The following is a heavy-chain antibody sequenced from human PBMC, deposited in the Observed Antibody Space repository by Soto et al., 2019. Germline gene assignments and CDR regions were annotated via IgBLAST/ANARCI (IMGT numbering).Heavy chain of an antibody. CDR1: GGSISSGGYH. CDR3: ARGKNWFDP. CDR2: IYYSGST. V-gene: IGHV4-31*03. Sequence: PSETLSLTCTVPGGSISSGGYHWSWIRQHPGKGLEWIGYIYYSGSTYYNPSLKSRVTISVDTSKNQFSLKLSSVTAADTAVYYCARGKNWFDPWGQGTLVTVSS. J-gene: IGHJ5*02.